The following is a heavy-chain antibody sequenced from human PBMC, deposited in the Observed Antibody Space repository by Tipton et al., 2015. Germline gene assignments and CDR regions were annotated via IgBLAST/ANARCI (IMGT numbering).Heavy chain of an antibody. Sequence: TLSLTCTVSGGSVNSNTNYWSWIRQHPGKGLEWLGYSYYSGSTYYNPSLKSRLTISVDMSKNQFSLKLSSVTAADTAVYYCARVPFDYFDYWGQGILVTVSS. J-gene: IGHJ4*02. V-gene: IGHV4-31*03. CDR1: GGSVNSNTNY. CDR3: ARVPFDYFDY. CDR2: SYYSGST.